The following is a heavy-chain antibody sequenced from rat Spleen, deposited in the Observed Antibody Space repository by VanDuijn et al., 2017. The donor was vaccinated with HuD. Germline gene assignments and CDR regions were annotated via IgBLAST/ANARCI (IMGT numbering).Heavy chain of an antibody. CDR2: ISYGDSSGHSST. V-gene: IGHV5-29*01. J-gene: IGHJ2*01. Sequence: EVQLVESGGGLVQPGRSLKLSCAASGFTFSDYGMAWVRQAPTKGLEWVTTISYGDSSGHSSTYYRDSVKGRFTISRDNAKNTQYLQMDSLRSEDTATYYCAKVLAGSFDYWGQGVMVTVSS. D-gene: IGHD5-1*01. CDR1: GFTFSDYG. CDR3: AKVLAGSFDY.